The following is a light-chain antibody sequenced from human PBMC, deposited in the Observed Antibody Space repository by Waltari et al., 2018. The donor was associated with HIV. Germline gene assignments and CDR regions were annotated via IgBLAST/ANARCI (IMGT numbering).Light chain of an antibody. CDR3: QQYFRIPPT. V-gene: IGKV4-1*01. Sequence: DIVMTQSPDSLPVSLGERATINCTSSRTILYSSDNRKYLAWYQQKPRQPPKLLISWASTRESGVPDRFSGSGSGTDFTLTITRLQAEDVAVYHCQQYFRIPPTFGGGTKVEIK. J-gene: IGKJ4*02. CDR2: WAS. CDR1: RTILYSSDNRKY.